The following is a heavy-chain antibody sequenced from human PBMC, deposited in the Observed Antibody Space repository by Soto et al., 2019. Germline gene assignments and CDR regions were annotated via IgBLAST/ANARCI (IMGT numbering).Heavy chain of an antibody. J-gene: IGHJ5*02. V-gene: IGHV1-3*01. D-gene: IGHD3-10*01. CDR2: INAGNGNT. CDR1: GYTFTSYA. CDR3: ARGVYYGSGSYKNNWFDP. Sequence: QVQLVQSGAEVKKPGASVKVSCKASGYTFTSYAMHWVRQAPGQRLEWMGWINAGNGNTKYSQKFQGRVTITRDTSASTAYTELSSLRSEDTAVYYCARGVYYGSGSYKNNWFDPWGQGTLVTVSS.